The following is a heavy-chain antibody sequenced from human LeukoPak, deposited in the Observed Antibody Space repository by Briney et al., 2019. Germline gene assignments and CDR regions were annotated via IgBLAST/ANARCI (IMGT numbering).Heavy chain of an antibody. Sequence: PGGSLRLSCAASGFTFSSYSMNWVRQAPGKGLEWDSSISSSSSYIYYADSVKGRFTISRDNAKNSLYLQMNSLRAEDTAVYYCARDQYNWNNPGDFDYWGQGTLVTVSS. CDR3: ARDQYNWNNPGDFDY. CDR1: GFTFSSYS. CDR2: ISSSSSYI. J-gene: IGHJ4*02. V-gene: IGHV3-21*01. D-gene: IGHD1/OR15-1a*01.